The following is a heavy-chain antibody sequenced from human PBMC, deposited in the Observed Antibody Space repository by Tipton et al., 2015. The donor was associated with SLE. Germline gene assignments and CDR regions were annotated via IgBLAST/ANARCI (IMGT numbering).Heavy chain of an antibody. CDR3: ARDRMDRDAFDL. CDR1: GGSISSHY. V-gene: IGHV4-4*07. CDR2: VGSSGSP. D-gene: IGHD3/OR15-3a*01. Sequence: TLSLTCTVSGGSISSHYWSWIRQPPGKGLEWIGRVGSSGSPTYNPSLKSRVTMSVDTSTNQFSLKLTSVTGADTAVYYCARDRMDRDAFDLWGQGTLVTISS. J-gene: IGHJ3*01.